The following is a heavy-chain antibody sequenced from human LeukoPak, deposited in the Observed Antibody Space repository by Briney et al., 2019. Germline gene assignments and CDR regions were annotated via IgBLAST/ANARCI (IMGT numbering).Heavy chain of an antibody. Sequence: PSETLSLTCTVSGGSISSSSYYWGWIRQPPGKGLEWIGSIYYSGSTYYNPSLKSRVTISVDTSKNQFSLKLSSVTAADAAVYYCARSIRGGNYFDYWGQGTLVTVSS. CDR3: ARSIRGGNYFDY. D-gene: IGHD3-16*01. V-gene: IGHV4-39*01. CDR1: GGSISSSSYY. CDR2: IYYSGST. J-gene: IGHJ4*02.